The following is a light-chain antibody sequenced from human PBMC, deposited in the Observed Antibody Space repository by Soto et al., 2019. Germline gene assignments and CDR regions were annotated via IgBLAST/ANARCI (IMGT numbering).Light chain of an antibody. CDR3: QQYNSYSPYT. CDR1: QSISSW. Sequence: DIQITQSPSTLSASVGDRGTITCRASQSISSWLAWYQQKPGKAPKLLIYDASSLESGVPSRFSGSGSGTEFTPTISSLQPDDFATYYCQQYNSYSPYTFGQGTKVDIK. CDR2: DAS. V-gene: IGKV1-5*01. J-gene: IGKJ2*01.